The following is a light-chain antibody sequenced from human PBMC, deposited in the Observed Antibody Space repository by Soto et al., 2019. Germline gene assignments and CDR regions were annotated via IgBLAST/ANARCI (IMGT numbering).Light chain of an antibody. CDR3: QQYGSSPLT. CDR1: QYVSTTF. V-gene: IGKV3-20*01. J-gene: IGKJ4*01. Sequence: EIVLTQSPGTLSLSPGERATLSCRASQYVSTTFFAWYQQKPGQAPRLLIYGTYNRATGIPDRFSGSGSGTDFTLTISSPEPEDFAVYYCQQYGSSPLTFGGGTRMEIK. CDR2: GTY.